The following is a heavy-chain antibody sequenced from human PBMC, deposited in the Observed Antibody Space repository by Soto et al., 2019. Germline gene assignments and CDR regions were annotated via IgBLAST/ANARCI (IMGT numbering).Heavy chain of an antibody. CDR1: GGSISSSSYY. CDR2: ISYSGST. V-gene: IGHV4-31*03. Sequence: PSETLSLTCTVSGGSISSSSYYWGWIRQHPGKGLEWIGYISYSGSTYYNPSLKSRITISVDTSKNQFSLKLSSVTAADTAVYYCARAVKRKAAYALFDPWGQGTLVTVSS. CDR3: ARAVKRKAAYALFDP. J-gene: IGHJ5*02. D-gene: IGHD2-2*01.